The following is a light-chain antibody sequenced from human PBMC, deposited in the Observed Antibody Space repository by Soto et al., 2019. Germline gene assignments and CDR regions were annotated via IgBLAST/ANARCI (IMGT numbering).Light chain of an antibody. CDR3: SSYAGSNNIVV. CDR2: EVS. CDR1: TSDVGGYDY. Sequence: QAVVTQPPSASGSPGQSVTISCTGTTSDVGGYDYVSWYQQHPGKAPKLMIYEVSKRPSGVPDRFSGSKSGSTASLTVSGLQAEDEADYYCSSYAGSNNIVVFGGGTQLTVL. V-gene: IGLV2-8*01. J-gene: IGLJ2*01.